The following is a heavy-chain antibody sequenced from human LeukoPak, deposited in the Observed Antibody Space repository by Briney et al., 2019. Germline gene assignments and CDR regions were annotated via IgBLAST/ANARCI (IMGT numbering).Heavy chain of an antibody. D-gene: IGHD2-15*01. Sequence: GGSLRLSCTTSGFTFGDYSMSWVRQAPGKGLEWVGFIRNKAYGGATEYAASVRGRFAISRDDSKSIAYLQMNSLKTEDTAVYFCTRGGYCSSGTCCSEGRDYYYYYMDVWGKGTTVTVSS. CDR2: IRNKAYGGAT. V-gene: IGHV3-49*04. J-gene: IGHJ6*03. CDR3: TRGGYCSSGTCCSEGRDYYYYYMDV. CDR1: GFTFGDYS.